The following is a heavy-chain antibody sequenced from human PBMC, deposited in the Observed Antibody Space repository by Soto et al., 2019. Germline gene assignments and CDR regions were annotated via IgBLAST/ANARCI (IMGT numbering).Heavy chain of an antibody. CDR3: AKAEDSDYDSAFDY. CDR2: ISGGGSST. J-gene: IGHJ4*02. Sequence: GGSLRLSCAASGFTFSSYAMSWVRQAPGMGLEWVSAISGGGSSTYYADSVKGRFTISRDNSKNTLYLQMNSLRVEDTAVYYCAKAEDSDYDSAFDYWGQGTLVTVSS. V-gene: IGHV3-23*01. CDR1: GFTFSSYA. D-gene: IGHD5-12*01.